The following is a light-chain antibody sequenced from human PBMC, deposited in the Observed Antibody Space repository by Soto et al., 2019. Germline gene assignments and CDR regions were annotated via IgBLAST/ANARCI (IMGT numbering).Light chain of an antibody. CDR1: SSDVGSYNL. CDR3: CSYEGNSLYV. CDR2: EGS. V-gene: IGLV2-23*01. J-gene: IGLJ1*01. Sequence: QSALTQPASVSGSPGQSIAISCTGTSSDVGSYNLVSWYQQHPGKAPKLMIYEGSKRPSGVSNRFSGSKSGNTASLTISGLQAEDEADYYCCSYEGNSLYVFGTGTKATVL.